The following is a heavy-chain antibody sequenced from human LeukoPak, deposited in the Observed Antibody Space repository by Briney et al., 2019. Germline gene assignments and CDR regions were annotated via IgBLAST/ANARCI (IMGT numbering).Heavy chain of an antibody. D-gene: IGHD6-13*01. CDR2: VYYSGST. CDR3: ARSLGIAAAPNWFDP. V-gene: IGHV4-39*07. Sequence: SETLSLTCTVSGGSISSSSYYWGWIRQPPGKGLEWIGSVYYSGSTYYNPSLKSRVTISVDTSKNQFSLKLSSVTAADTAVYYCARSLGIAAAPNWFDPWGQGTLVTVSS. J-gene: IGHJ5*02. CDR1: GGSISSSSYY.